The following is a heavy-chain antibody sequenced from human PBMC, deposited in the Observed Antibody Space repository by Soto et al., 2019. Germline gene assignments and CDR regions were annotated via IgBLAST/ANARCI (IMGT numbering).Heavy chain of an antibody. CDR1: GFSFDNSG. Sequence: EVQLLESGGDLVQPGGSLRLSCVASGFSFDNSGMSWVRQAPGKGLEWVSAIKSDGSSTYYAASVKDRFTISRDNSKNTLYLQLNSLRAEDTAVYYCAQLGLMTFSHKHYFNHWGRGTLVTVSS. V-gene: IGHV3-23*01. J-gene: IGHJ4*02. CDR3: AQLGLMTFSHKHYFNH. D-gene: IGHD3-16*01. CDR2: IKSDGSST.